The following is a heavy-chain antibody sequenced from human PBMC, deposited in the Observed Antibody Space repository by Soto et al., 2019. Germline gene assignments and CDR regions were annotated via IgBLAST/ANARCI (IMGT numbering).Heavy chain of an antibody. CDR3: ARSNSGYCRWFDP. D-gene: IGHD3-22*01. CDR2: IYYSGIT. CDR1: GDSISNSNYY. J-gene: IGHJ5*02. V-gene: IGHV4-39*01. Sequence: HLQLQESGPGLVKPSETLSLTCTVSGDSISNSNYYWGWIRQPPGKGLEWIANIYYSGITYCNPSTKGSGAISVDTSKNAFTLKLRSVSAADAAIYYCARSNSGYCRWFDPWGQGTLVTVSS.